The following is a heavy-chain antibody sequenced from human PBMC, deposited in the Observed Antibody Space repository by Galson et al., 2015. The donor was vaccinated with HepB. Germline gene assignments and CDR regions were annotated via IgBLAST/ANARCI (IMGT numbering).Heavy chain of an antibody. CDR1: GFTLSHYG. CDR2: IWHDGHVK. CDR3: ARDKGQEAPMDV. Sequence: SLRLSCAASGFTLSHYGMHWVRQAPGRGLEWVAVIWHDGHVKYYADSMKGRFTISRDNSRSTLYLEMNSLRVEDTAVYYCARDKGQEAPMDVWGKGTTVIVSS. V-gene: IGHV3-33*01. J-gene: IGHJ6*03.